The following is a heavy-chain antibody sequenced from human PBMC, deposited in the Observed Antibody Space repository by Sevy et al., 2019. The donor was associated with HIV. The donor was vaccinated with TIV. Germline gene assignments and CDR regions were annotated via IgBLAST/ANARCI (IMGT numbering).Heavy chain of an antibody. CDR3: ARGGGSGWSNRFDY. Sequence: GGSLRLSCAASGFTFSSYDMHWVRQATGKGLEWVSAIGTAGDTYYPGSVKGRFTISRENAKNSLYLQMNSLRAGDTAVYYGARGGGSGWSNRFDYWGQGTLVTVSS. CDR2: IGTAGDT. J-gene: IGHJ4*02. V-gene: IGHV3-13*01. CDR1: GFTFSSYD. D-gene: IGHD6-19*01.